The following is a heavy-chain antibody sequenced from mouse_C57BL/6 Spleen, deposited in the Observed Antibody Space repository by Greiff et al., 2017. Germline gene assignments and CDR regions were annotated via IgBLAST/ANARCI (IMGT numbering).Heavy chain of an antibody. CDR3: ARRAGNCFDY. CDR1: GFTFSSYG. Sequence: EVQLVESGGDLVKPGGSLKLSCAASGFTFSSYGMSWVRQTPDKRLEWVATISSGGSYTYYPDSVKGRFTISRDNAKNTLYLQMSSLKSEDTAMYYGARRAGNCFDYWGQGTTLTVSS. CDR2: ISSGGSYT. V-gene: IGHV5-6*01. J-gene: IGHJ2*01.